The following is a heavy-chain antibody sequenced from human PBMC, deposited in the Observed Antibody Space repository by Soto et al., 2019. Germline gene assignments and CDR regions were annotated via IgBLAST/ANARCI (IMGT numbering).Heavy chain of an antibody. CDR2: ISSDGSST. CDR1: GFTFSSYW. J-gene: IGHJ3*02. D-gene: IGHD3-22*01. V-gene: IGHV3-74*01. Sequence: EVQLVESGGGLVQPGGSLRLSCEASGFTFSSYWMHWVRQGPGKELVWVSRISSDGSSTNYADSVKGRFTISRDNAKNTLYLQMTSLRAEDTAVYYCARCWYYSDSSSYFSGEAFDIWGHGTMVTVSS. CDR3: ARCWYYSDSSSYFSGEAFDI.